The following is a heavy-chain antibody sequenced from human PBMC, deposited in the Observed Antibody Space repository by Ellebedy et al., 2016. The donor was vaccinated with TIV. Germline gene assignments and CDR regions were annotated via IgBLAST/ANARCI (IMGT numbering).Heavy chain of an antibody. J-gene: IGHJ6*02. D-gene: IGHD2-2*02. Sequence: ASVKVSCKASGYTFTSYYMHWVRQAPGQGLEWMGIINPSGGSTSYAQKFQGRVTMTRDTSTSTVYMELSSLRSEDTAVYYCAREHSGIVVVPAALPTPGYYYGMDVWGQGTTVTVSS. CDR2: INPSGGST. V-gene: IGHV1-46*01. CDR1: GYTFTSYY. CDR3: AREHSGIVVVPAALPTPGYYYGMDV.